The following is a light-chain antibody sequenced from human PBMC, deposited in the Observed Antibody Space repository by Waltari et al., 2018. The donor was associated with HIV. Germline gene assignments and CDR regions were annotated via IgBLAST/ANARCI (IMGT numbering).Light chain of an antibody. CDR1: RDDVGGYTY. V-gene: IGLV2-14*01. J-gene: IGLJ1*01. CDR3: ASFSSTSTYV. Sequence: QSALTQPASVSASPGQSITISCTGSRDDVGGYTYVPWYQQFPGKAPKLLISEDTDRASGISLRFSGSKSANTASLTISGLRPEDEADYFCASFSSTSTYVFGTGTKVTVL. CDR2: EDT.